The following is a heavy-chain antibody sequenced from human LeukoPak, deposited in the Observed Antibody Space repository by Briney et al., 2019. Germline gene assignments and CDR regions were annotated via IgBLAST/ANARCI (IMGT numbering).Heavy chain of an antibody. V-gene: IGHV4-34*01. CDR2: INHSGST. CDR3: ARGLTYYDFWSGYRNAFDI. J-gene: IGHJ3*02. D-gene: IGHD3-3*01. Sequence: PSETLSLTCAVYGGSFSGYYWSWVRQPPGKGLEWIGEINHSGSTNYNPSLKSRVTISVDTSKNQFSLKLSSVTAADTAVYYCARGLTYYDFWSGYRNAFDIWGLGTMVTVSS. CDR1: GGSFSGYY.